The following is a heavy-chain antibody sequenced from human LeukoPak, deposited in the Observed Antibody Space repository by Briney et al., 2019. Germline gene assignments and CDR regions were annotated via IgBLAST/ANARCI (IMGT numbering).Heavy chain of an antibody. CDR3: ARDYYGDYAGGDY. CDR2: IIPIFGTA. J-gene: IGHJ4*02. Sequence: SVKVSCKASGGTFSSYAISWVRQAPGQGLEWMGGIIPIFGTANYAQKFQGRVTITTDESTSTAYMELSSLRSEDTAVYYCARDYYGDYAGGDYWGQGTLVTVSS. D-gene: IGHD4-17*01. CDR1: GGTFSSYA. V-gene: IGHV1-69*05.